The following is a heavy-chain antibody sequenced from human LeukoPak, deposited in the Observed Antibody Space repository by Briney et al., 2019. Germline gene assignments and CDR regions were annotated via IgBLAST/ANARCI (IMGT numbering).Heavy chain of an antibody. CDR3: ARGSRPHYYYGMDV. CDR1: GGSISSGSYY. V-gene: IGHV4-61*02. J-gene: IGHJ6*02. Sequence: SQTLSLTCTVSGGSISSGSYYWSRIRQPAGKGLEWIGRIYTSGSTNYNPSLKSRVTISVDTSKNQFSLKLSSVTAADTAVYYCARGSRPHYYYGMDVWGQGTTVTVSS. CDR2: IYTSGST.